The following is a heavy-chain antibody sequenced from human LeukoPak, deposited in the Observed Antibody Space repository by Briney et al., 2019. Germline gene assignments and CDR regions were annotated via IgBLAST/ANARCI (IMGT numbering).Heavy chain of an antibody. J-gene: IGHJ4*02. D-gene: IGHD6-19*01. Sequence: PGGSLRLSCAASGFTFSSYAMSWVRQAPGKGLEWVSAISGSGGSTYYADSVKGRFTISRDNSKNTLYLQMNSLRAEDTAVYYCAKDRPGRIAVAAIFDYWGQGTLVTVSS. CDR3: AKDRPGRIAVAAIFDY. CDR2: ISGSGGST. V-gene: IGHV3-23*01. CDR1: GFTFSSYA.